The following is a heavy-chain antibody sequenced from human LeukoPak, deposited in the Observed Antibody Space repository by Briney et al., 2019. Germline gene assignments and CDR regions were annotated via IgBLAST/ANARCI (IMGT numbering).Heavy chain of an antibody. V-gene: IGHV4-34*01. CDR1: GGSFSGYY. CDR2: INHSGST. D-gene: IGHD3-22*01. J-gene: IGHJ6*03. Sequence: SETLSLTCAVYGGSFSGYYWSWIRQPPGKGLEWIGEINHSGSTNYNPSLKSRVTISVDTSKNQFSLKLSSVTAADTAVYYCARDNHYYESSGHYYYMDVWGKGTTVTVSS. CDR3: ARDNHYYESSGHYYYMDV.